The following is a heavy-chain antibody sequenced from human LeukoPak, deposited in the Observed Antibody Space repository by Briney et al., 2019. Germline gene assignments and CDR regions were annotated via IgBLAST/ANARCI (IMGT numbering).Heavy chain of an antibody. V-gene: IGHV3-30*02. J-gene: IGHJ4*02. CDR2: IRYDGSNK. CDR1: GFTFSSYG. CDR3: AKDEIFGVVIPFDY. D-gene: IGHD3-3*01. Sequence: SGGSLRLSCAASGFTFSSYGMHWVRQAPGKGLEWVAFIRYDGSNKYYADSVKGRFTISRDNSKNTLYLQMNSLRAEDTAVYYCAKDEIFGVVIPFDYWGQGTLVTVSS.